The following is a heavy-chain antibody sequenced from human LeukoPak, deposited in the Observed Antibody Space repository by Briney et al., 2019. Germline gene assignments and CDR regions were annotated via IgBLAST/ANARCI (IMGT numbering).Heavy chain of an antibody. V-gene: IGHV3-48*01. D-gene: IGHD2-2*01. J-gene: IGHJ5*02. Sequence: GGSLRLSCAGSGFTFSSYAMNWVRRAPGKGLEWVSYISSRTTTIYYADSVKGQFTISRDNAKNLLYLQMNTLRAEDTAVYYCARVLGSSTTGNWFDPWGQGTLVTVSS. CDR2: ISSRTTTI. CDR3: ARVLGSSTTGNWFDP. CDR1: GFTFSSYA.